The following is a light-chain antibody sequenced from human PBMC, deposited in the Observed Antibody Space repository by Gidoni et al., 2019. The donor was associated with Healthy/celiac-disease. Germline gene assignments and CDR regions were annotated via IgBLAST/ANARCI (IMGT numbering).Light chain of an antibody. J-gene: IGKJ1*01. CDR2: WAS. V-gene: IGKV4-1*01. CDR3: QQYYSTPWT. CDR1: QSVLYSSNNQNY. Sequence: DIVMTQSPDSLAVSLGERATINCKSSQSVLYSSNNQNYLAWYQQKPGLPPKLLIYWASTRESGVPDRFSGSGSGTDFTLTISSLQAEDVAVYYCQQYYSTPWTFGQGTKVEIK.